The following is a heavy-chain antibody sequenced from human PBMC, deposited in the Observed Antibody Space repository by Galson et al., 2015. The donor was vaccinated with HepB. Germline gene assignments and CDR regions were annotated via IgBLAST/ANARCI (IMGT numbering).Heavy chain of an antibody. Sequence: TSYAMHWVRQAPGQRLEWMGWINAGNGNTKYSQKFQGRVTITRDTSASTAYMELSSLRSEDTAVYYCARVLRGYSGYDAFDYWGQGTLVTVSS. D-gene: IGHD5-12*01. V-gene: IGHV1-3*01. CDR1: TSYA. CDR2: INAGNGNT. J-gene: IGHJ4*02. CDR3: ARVLRGYSGYDAFDY.